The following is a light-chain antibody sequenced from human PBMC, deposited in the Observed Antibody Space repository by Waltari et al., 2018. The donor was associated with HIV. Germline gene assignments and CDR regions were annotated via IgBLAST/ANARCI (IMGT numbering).Light chain of an antibody. CDR2: WAS. CDR3: QQYFDIPLT. V-gene: IGKV4-1*01. Sequence: DFVMTQSPDSLAVSLGEGATINCKSSHSLLYNSDKKDYLAWYQQKPGQPPKLLILWASTRQSGVPDRFSGSGSGTDFTLTISSLQAEDVAVYFCQQYFDIPLTFGGGTKVDLK. J-gene: IGKJ4*01. CDR1: HSLLYNSDKKDY.